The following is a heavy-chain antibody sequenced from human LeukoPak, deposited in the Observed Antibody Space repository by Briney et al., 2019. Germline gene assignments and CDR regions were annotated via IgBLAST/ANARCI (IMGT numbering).Heavy chain of an antibody. CDR2: ISTSTSNI. CDR1: GFTFSSYS. V-gene: IGHV3-21*01. D-gene: IGHD5-18*01. Sequence: PGGSLRLSCAASGFTFSSYSMNWVRQAPGKGLEWVSSISTSTSNIYYADSVKGRFAISRDNAKNSLYLQMSSLRAEDTAVYYCARGERGYSYGLSDYWGQGTLVTVSS. CDR3: ARGERGYSYGLSDY. J-gene: IGHJ4*02.